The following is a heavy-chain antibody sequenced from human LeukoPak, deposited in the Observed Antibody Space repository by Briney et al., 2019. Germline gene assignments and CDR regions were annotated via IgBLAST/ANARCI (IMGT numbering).Heavy chain of an antibody. Sequence: ASVKVSCKASGYTFTRYFMHWVRQAPGQGLEWMGIINPSGGSTTYAQKFQGRVTITRDMSPSTVYMELSSLRSEDTAVYYCARVLMDCSGGSCYSGFNWFDPWGQGTLVTVSS. CDR2: INPSGGST. CDR3: ARVLMDCSGGSCYSGFNWFDP. CDR1: GYTFTRYF. J-gene: IGHJ5*02. D-gene: IGHD2-15*01. V-gene: IGHV1-46*01.